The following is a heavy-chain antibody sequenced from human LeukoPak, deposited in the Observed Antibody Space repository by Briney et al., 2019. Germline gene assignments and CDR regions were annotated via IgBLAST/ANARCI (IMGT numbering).Heavy chain of an antibody. CDR1: GGSISSSSYY. CDR3: AREGTSSSWYRDFDY. CDR2: IYYSGST. J-gene: IGHJ4*02. D-gene: IGHD6-13*01. V-gene: IGHV4-39*07. Sequence: SETLSLTCTVSGGSISSSSYYWGWIRQPPGKGLEWIGSIYYSGSTYYNPSLKSRVTISVDTSKNQFSLKLSSVTAADTAVYYCAREGTSSSWYRDFDYWGQGILVTVSS.